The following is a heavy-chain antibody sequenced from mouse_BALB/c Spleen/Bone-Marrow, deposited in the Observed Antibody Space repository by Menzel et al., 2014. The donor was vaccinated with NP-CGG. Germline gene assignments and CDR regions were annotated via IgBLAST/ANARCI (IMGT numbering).Heavy chain of an antibody. CDR3: ARAPLLRLRNYFDY. CDR2: INPNTGYT. D-gene: IGHD1-2*01. Sequence: VQLQQSGAELTKPGASVKMSCKASGYTFTSYWMHWVKQRPGQGLEWIGYINPNTGYTEYNQKFKDKATLTADKSSSTAYMQLSSLTSEDSAVYYCARAPLLRLRNYFDYWGQGTTLTASS. J-gene: IGHJ2*01. CDR1: GYTFTSYW. V-gene: IGHV1-7*01.